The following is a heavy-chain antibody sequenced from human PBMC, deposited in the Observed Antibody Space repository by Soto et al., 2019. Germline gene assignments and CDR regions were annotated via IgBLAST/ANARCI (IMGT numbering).Heavy chain of an antibody. CDR2: TSAYNGNT. Sequence: QVQLVQSGAEVKKPGASVKVSFKASGYTFTSYGISWVRQAPGQGLEWMGWTSAYNGNTNYAQKLQGRVTMTTDTSTSTAYMELRSLRSDDTAVYYCARRQWLVGGYYYGMDVWGQGTTVTVSS. CDR1: GYTFTSYG. CDR3: ARRQWLVGGYYYGMDV. J-gene: IGHJ6*02. D-gene: IGHD6-19*01. V-gene: IGHV1-18*01.